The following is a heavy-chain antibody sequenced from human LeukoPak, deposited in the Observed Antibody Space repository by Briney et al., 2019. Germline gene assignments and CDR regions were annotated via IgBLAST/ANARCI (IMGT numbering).Heavy chain of an antibody. CDR1: GFTFSSNA. Sequence: GSLRLSCAASGFTFSSNAMSWVRQAPGKGLECVSAISGSTGSTFYADSVRGRFTISRDNSKSTLYLQMNSLRAEDTAIYYCAKDLRCSSWGQGTLVTVSS. J-gene: IGHJ4*02. CDR2: ISGSTGST. CDR3: AKDLRCSS. V-gene: IGHV3-23*01. D-gene: IGHD6-13*01.